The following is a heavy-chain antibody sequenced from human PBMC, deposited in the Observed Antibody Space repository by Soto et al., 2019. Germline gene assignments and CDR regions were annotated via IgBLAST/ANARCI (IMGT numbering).Heavy chain of an antibody. D-gene: IGHD4-4*01. Sequence: EVQLLESGGDLVEPGGSLRLSCVGSGFTFSSYPMNWVRQAPGKGLEWVSAISGTSDMTYYANSVTGRFTISRDNSKNTLYLQVSSLRVEDTAIYYCAKYRWGTTTVTSLNWGRGTLVTVSS. V-gene: IGHV3-23*01. J-gene: IGHJ1*01. CDR2: ISGTSDMT. CDR1: GFTFSSYP. CDR3: AKYRWGTTTVTSLN.